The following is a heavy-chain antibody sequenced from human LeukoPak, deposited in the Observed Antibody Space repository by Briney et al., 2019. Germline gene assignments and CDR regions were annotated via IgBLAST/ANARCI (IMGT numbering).Heavy chain of an antibody. CDR2: INPNSGGT. V-gene: IGHV1-2*02. D-gene: IGHD1-26*01. J-gene: IGHJ6*03. CDR3: ARDGVDGGSYLEGYYYYYMDV. CDR1: GYTFTGYF. Sequence: ASVKVSCKASGYTFTGYFIHWVRQAPGQGLEWIGWINPNSGGTNYAQKFQGKVTMTRDTSITTAYMELTSLTSDDTAVYYCARDGVDGGSYLEGYYYYYMDVWGKGTTVTISS.